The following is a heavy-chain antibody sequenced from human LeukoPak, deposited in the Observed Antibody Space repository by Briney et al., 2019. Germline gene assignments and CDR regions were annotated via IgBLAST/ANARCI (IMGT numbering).Heavy chain of an antibody. D-gene: IGHD6-19*01. CDR2: IWYDGSNK. CDR1: GFTFSSYG. Sequence: GGSLRLSCAASGFTFSSYGMHWVRQAPGKGLEWVAVIWYDGSNKYYADSVKGRFTISRDNSKNTLYLQMNSLRAEDTAVYYCARGPSTIAVAGLDYWGQGTLVAVSP. CDR3: ARGPSTIAVAGLDY. V-gene: IGHV3-33*01. J-gene: IGHJ4*02.